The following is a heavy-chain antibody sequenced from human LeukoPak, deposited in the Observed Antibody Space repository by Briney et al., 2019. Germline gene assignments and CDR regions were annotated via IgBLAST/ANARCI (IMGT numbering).Heavy chain of an antibody. CDR3: ASSDYYRLDL. CDR2: IHQTGST. Sequence: SGTLSLTCAVSGGSISSSHWWSWVRQPPEKGLEWIGEIHQTGSTNYNPSLRSRGSISLDKAKNQFTLNLNCVTAADTAVYYCASSDYYRLDLWGQGILVTVSS. D-gene: IGHD6-25*01. CDR1: GGSISSSHW. V-gene: IGHV4-4*02. J-gene: IGHJ5*02.